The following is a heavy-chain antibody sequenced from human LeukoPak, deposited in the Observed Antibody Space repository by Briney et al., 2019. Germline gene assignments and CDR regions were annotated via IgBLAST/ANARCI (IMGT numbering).Heavy chain of an antibody. CDR3: ARDLGYCSGGSCYYSPFDY. V-gene: IGHV4-39*07. CDR2: IYYSGST. J-gene: IGHJ4*02. D-gene: IGHD2-15*01. Sequence: PSETLSLTCTVSGGSISSSSYYWGWIRQPPGKGLEWIGSIYYSGSTYYNPSLKSRVTISVDTSKNQFSLKLSSVTAADTAVYYCARDLGYCSGGSCYYSPFDYWGQGTLVTVSS. CDR1: GGSISSSSYY.